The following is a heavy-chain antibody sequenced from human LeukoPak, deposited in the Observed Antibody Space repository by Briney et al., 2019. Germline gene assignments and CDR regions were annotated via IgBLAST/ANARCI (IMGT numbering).Heavy chain of an antibody. CDR3: ARDFLGDSSGYYFYYYYMDV. CDR2: INPSGGST. Sequence: ASVKVSCKASGYTFTSYYMHWVRQAPGQGLEWMGIINPSGGSTSYAQKFQGRVTMTRDMSTSTVYMELSSLRSEDTAVYYCARDFLGDSSGYYFYYYYMDVWGKGTTVTVSS. CDR1: GYTFTSYY. V-gene: IGHV1-46*01. D-gene: IGHD3-22*01. J-gene: IGHJ6*03.